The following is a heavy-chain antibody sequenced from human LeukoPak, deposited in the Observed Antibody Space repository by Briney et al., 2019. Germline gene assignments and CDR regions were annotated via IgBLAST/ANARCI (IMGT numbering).Heavy chain of an antibody. CDR3: AREPGGYSYGGALDY. CDR1: GGSISSYY. V-gene: IGHV4-59*01. D-gene: IGHD5-18*01. J-gene: IGHJ4*02. Sequence: SETLSLTCTVSGGSISSYYWSWIRQPPGKGLEWIGYIYYSGSTNYNPSLKSRVTISVDTSKNQFSLKLSSVTAADTAVYYCAREPGGYSYGGALDYWGQGTLVTVSS. CDR2: IYYSGST.